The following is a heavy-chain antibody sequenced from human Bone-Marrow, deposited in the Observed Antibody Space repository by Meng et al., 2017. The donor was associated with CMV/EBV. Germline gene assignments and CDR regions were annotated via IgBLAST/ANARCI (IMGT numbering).Heavy chain of an antibody. CDR3: ARGVPIVSTGTKFDY. Sequence: SVKVSCKASGDTFSTYAFSWMRRAPGQGLEWLGGTNPVLGTTNYAQRFQGRVTITTDESMNTVYMELSSLRSEDTAVYYCARGVPIVSTGTKFDYWGHGTLVTVSS. D-gene: IGHD1-1*01. CDR2: TNPVLGTT. CDR1: GDTFSTYA. V-gene: IGHV1-69*05. J-gene: IGHJ4*01.